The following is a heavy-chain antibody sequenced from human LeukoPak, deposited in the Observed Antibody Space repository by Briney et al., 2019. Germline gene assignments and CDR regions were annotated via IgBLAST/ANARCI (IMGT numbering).Heavy chain of an antibody. V-gene: IGHV3-66*01. Sequence: GGSLRLSCAASGFTVSSNYMSWVRQAPGKGLGWVSVIYSGGSTYYADSVKGRFTISRDNSKNTLYLQMNSLRAEDTAVYYCARDKVYYYDSSGYSYYWYFDLWGRGTLVTVSS. CDR2: IYSGGST. D-gene: IGHD3-22*01. CDR3: ARDKVYYYDSSGYSYYWYFDL. CDR1: GFTVSSNY. J-gene: IGHJ2*01.